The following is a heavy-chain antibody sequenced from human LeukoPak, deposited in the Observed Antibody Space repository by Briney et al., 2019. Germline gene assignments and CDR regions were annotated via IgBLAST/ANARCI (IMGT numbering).Heavy chain of an antibody. CDR3: ARREGYGEFDY. V-gene: IGHV5-51*01. Sequence: GESLKISCKGSGYSFTNYWIGWVRQMPGKGLEWVGLIYPGESDIRYSPSFQGQVTISADKSISTAYLQWSSLKASDTAMYYCARREGYGEFDYWGQGTLVTVSS. CDR2: IYPGESDI. D-gene: IGHD4-17*01. CDR1: GYSFTNYW. J-gene: IGHJ4*02.